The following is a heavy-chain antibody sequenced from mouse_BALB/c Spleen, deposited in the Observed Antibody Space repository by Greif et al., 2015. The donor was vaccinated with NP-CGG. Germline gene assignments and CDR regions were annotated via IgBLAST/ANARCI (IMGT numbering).Heavy chain of an antibody. D-gene: IGHD2-12*01. CDR2: IDPANVNL. CDR1: GFNIKDTY. V-gene: IGHV14-3*02. J-gene: IGHJ3*01. Sequence: EVQLQQSGAVLVKPGASVKLSCRASGFNIKDTYMHWVKQRPEQGLEWIGRIDPANVNLKYDPKFQGKATITTDASSNAAYLQLSSLTSEDTAVYYCANAYYTSLGFAYWGQGTLVTVSA. CDR3: ANAYYTSLGFAY.